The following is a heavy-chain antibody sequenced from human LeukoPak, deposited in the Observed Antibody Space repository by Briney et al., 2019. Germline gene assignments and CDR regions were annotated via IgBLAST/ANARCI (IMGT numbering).Heavy chain of an antibody. Sequence: GASXXVSCKDSGGTFNSYAIRWVGQAPGEGGEGMGGIIAILGTANYAQKFQGGGTINAEEYTRKDYMEMRRQRYKETAVYYCAMSKVPETFITMVRGVINNWFDLWGQGTLVTVSS. V-gene: IGHV1-69*01. CDR1: GGTFNSYA. J-gene: IGHJ5*02. D-gene: IGHD3-10*01. CDR3: AMSKVPETFITMVRGVINNWFDL. CDR2: IIAILGTA.